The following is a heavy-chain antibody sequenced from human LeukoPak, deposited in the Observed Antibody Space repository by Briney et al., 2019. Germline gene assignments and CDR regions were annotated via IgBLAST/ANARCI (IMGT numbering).Heavy chain of an antibody. CDR2: INHSGTT. V-gene: IGHV4-39*01. CDR1: GGSISSSSYY. Sequence: SETLSLTCTVSGGSISSSSYYWGWIRQTPGKGLEWIGEINHSGTTNYNPSLKSRVTMSVDMSKNHFSLNLTSVTAADTAVYFCRIHQLATDYWGQGALVTVSS. CDR3: RIHQLATDY. D-gene: IGHD1-1*01. J-gene: IGHJ4*02.